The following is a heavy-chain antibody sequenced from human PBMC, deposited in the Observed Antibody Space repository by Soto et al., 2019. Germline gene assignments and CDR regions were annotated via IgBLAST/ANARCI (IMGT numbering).Heavy chain of an antibody. CDR3: ASQALDTAIFDY. D-gene: IGHD5-18*01. CDR1: GGSFSDYY. CDR2: INRSGST. J-gene: IGHJ4*02. V-gene: IGHV4-34*02. Sequence: QVQLQQWGAGLLKPSETLSLTCAVYGGSFSDYYWSWIHQSPGKGLEWIGEINRSGSTNYNPSLKSRVTISVDTSKNQFSLRLNSVTAADTGVYYCASQALDTAIFDYWGQGTLLTVSS.